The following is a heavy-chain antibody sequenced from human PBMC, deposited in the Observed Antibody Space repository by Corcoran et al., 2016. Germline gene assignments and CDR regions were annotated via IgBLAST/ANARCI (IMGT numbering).Heavy chain of an antibody. D-gene: IGHD6-6*01. CDR1: GFSLSTSGVG. V-gene: IGHV2-5*01. J-gene: IGHJ3*02. CDR3: AQSIAARPVGGAFDI. CDR2: IYWNDDK. Sequence: QITLKESGPTLVKPTQTLTLTCTFSGFSLSTSGVGVGWIRQPPGKALEWLAVIYWNDDKRYSPSLKSGLTIPKDTSKKQVVLTMTNMDPVDTATYYCAQSIAARPVGGAFDIWGQGTMVTVSS.